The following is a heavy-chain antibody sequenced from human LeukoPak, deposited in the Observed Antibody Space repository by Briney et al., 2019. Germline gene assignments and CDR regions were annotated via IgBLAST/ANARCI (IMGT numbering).Heavy chain of an antibody. V-gene: IGHV1-69*06. CDR1: GGTFSSYA. J-gene: IGHJ4*02. CDR2: IIPIFGTA. CDR3: ARSSSSWYEDYFDY. Sequence: ASVKVSCKASGGTFSSYAISWVRQAPGQGLEWMGGIIPIFGTANYAQKFQGRVTITADKSTSTAYMELSSLRSEDTAVYYCARSSSSWYEDYFDYWGQGTLVTVSS. D-gene: IGHD6-13*01.